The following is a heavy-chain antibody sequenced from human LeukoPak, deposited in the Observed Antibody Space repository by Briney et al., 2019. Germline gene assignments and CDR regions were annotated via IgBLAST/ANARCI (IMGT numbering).Heavy chain of an antibody. Sequence: GESLKISCNGSGYSFTSYWIGWVRQMRGKGLEWMGIIYPGDSDTRYSPSFQGEVTISADKSISTAYLQWSSLKASDTAMYYCARWMAGSTNWFDPWGQGTLVTVTS. V-gene: IGHV5-51*01. CDR1: GYSFTSYW. D-gene: IGHD5-24*01. CDR3: ARWMAGSTNWFDP. J-gene: IGHJ5*02. CDR2: IYPGDSDT.